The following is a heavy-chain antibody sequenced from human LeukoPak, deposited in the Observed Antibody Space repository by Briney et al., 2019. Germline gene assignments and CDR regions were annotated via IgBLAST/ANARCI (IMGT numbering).Heavy chain of an antibody. Sequence: PGGSLRLSCAASGFTFTSYGMHWVRQSPGKGLEWVAVIWYDGSNKYYADSVKGRFTISRDNSKNTLYLQMNSLRAEDTAVYYCARDFSPFYYDSSGYYNYWGQGTLVTVPS. CDR3: ARDFSPFYYDSSGYYNY. D-gene: IGHD3-22*01. CDR2: IWYDGSNK. V-gene: IGHV3-33*01. J-gene: IGHJ4*02. CDR1: GFTFTSYG.